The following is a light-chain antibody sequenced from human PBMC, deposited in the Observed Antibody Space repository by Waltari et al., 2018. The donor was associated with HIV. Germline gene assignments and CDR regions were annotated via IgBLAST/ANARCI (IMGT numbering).Light chain of an antibody. CDR1: ALPKRY. Sequence: SYELTQPPSVSVSPGQTARIPCSGDALPKRYAYWYQQKPGQAPVLVIYKDSERPSGIPERFSGSSSGTTVTLAISGVQAEDEADYYCQSADSSGTYRVFGGGTKLTVL. V-gene: IGLV3-25*03. CDR3: QSADSSGTYRV. CDR2: KDS. J-gene: IGLJ3*02.